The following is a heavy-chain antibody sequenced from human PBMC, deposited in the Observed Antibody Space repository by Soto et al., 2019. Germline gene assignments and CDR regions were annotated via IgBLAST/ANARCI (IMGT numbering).Heavy chain of an antibody. CDR2: INWNSGGL. CDR3: AKGGAFRGYDDVDY. D-gene: IGHD5-12*01. V-gene: IGHV3-9*01. J-gene: IGHJ4*02. CDR1: GVSFDDSD. Sequence: EVQLVESGGGLVQPGGSLRLSCIASGVSFDDSDMHWVRRAPGKGLEWVAGINWNSGGLAYADSVRGRFTISRDNPKNFLYLQMNSLRPEDTALYYCAKGGAFRGYDDVDYWGQGTLVTVSS.